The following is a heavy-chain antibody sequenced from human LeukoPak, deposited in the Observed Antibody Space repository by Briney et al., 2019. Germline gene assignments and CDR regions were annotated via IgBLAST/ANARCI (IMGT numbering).Heavy chain of an antibody. CDR1: GYTFTGYY. J-gene: IGHJ4*02. CDR3: ARGDETYYYDSSGYSDY. V-gene: IGHV1-2*02. CDR2: INPNSGGT. Sequence: ASVKVSCKASGYTFTGYYMHWVRQAPGQGLEWMGWINPNSGGTNYAQKFQGRVTMTRDMSTSTVYMELSSLRSEDTAVYYCARGDETYYYDSSGYSDYWGQGTLVTVSS. D-gene: IGHD3-22*01.